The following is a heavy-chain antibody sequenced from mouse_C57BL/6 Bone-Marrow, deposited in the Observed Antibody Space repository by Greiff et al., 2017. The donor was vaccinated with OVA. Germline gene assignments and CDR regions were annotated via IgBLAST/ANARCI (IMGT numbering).Heavy chain of an antibody. D-gene: IGHD1-1*01. Sequence: VQLQQPGAELVKPGASVKLSCKASGYTFTSYWMQWVKQRPGQGLEWIGEIDPSDSYTNYNQKFKGKATLTVDTSSSTAYMQLSSLTSVDSAVYYCASTVVYFDVWGTGTTVTVSS. CDR1: GYTFTSYW. V-gene: IGHV1-50*01. CDR2: IDPSDSYT. J-gene: IGHJ1*03. CDR3: ASTVVYFDV.